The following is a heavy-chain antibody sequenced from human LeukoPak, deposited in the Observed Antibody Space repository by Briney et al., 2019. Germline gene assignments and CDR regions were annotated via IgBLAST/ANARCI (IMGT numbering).Heavy chain of an antibody. CDR1: GFTFSDYY. CDR3: ARGVRDILSGYYTDYYFYYMDV. J-gene: IGHJ6*03. Sequence: GGSLRLSCAASGFTFSDYYMSWIRQAPGKGLEWVSYISSSGSTIYYADSVKGRFTISRDNAKNSLYLQMNSLRAEDTAVCYCARGVRDILSGYYTDYYFYYMDVWGKGTTVTVSS. D-gene: IGHD3-9*01. V-gene: IGHV3-11*04. CDR2: ISSSGSTI.